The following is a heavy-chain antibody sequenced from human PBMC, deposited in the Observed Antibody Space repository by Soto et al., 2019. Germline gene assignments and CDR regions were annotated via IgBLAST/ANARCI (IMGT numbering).Heavy chain of an antibody. V-gene: IGHV2-5*02. CDR2: LYWDDDK. J-gene: IGHJ6*02. CDR3: VQSRCGGDCLEIYSSHAYNGLDV. Sequence: QVTLKESGPTLVKPIQTLTLTCTVSGLSLRTTGVGVGWVRQPPGKALEWLALLYWDDDKRYSPSLRSRLTIAKDISEKQVVLTMTNIDTVDTATYYCVQSRCGGDCLEIYSSHAYNGLDVWGQGTTVTVSS. CDR1: GLSLRTTGVG. D-gene: IGHD2-21*02.